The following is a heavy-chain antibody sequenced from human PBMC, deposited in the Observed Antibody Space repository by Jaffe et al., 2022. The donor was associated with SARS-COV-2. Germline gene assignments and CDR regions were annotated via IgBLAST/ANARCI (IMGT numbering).Heavy chain of an antibody. Sequence: QVQLVQSGAEVKKPGSSVKVSCKASGGTFSSYAISWVRQAPGQGLEWMGGIIPIFGTANYAQKFQGRVTITADESTSTAYMELSSLRSEDTAVYYCARGSTYYYDSSGYYPELYYYYMDVWGKGTTVTVSS. J-gene: IGHJ6*03. CDR2: IIPIFGTA. D-gene: IGHD3-22*01. CDR3: ARGSTYYYDSSGYYPELYYYYMDV. V-gene: IGHV1-69*01. CDR1: GGTFSSYA.